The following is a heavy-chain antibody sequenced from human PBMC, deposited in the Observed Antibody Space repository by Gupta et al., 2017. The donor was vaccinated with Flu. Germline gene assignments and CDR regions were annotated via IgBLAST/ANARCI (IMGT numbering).Heavy chain of an antibody. Sequence: QVHLVQSGAEVKKPGASVKVSCKASGYTFTGYHLHWVRQAPGQGLEWMGWLNPNCGGTRSAQKFQGRVTMTRDTSFRTAYMELIRLRSDDTAVYYCARDVGATTAGYSYGLDLWGQGTTVTV. CDR2: LNPNCGGT. J-gene: IGHJ6*02. D-gene: IGHD1-26*01. CDR3: ARDVGATTAGYSYGLDL. CDR1: GYTFTGYH. V-gene: IGHV1-2*02.